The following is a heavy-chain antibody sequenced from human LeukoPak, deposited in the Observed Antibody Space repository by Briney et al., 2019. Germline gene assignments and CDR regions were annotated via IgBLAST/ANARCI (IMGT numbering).Heavy chain of an antibody. Sequence: GGSLRLSCAASGFTSSSYYMHWVRQAPGKGLVWVSRLNPDGSSTSYADSVKGRFTISRDNAKNTVYLQMNSLRAEDTAVYYCARYYGSGTYAVDYWGQGTLVTVSS. CDR3: ARYYGSGTYAVDY. V-gene: IGHV3-74*01. D-gene: IGHD3-10*01. CDR2: LNPDGSST. CDR1: GFTSSSYY. J-gene: IGHJ4*02.